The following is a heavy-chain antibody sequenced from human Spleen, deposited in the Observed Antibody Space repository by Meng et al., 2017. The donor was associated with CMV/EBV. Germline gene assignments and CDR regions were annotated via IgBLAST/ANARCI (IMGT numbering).Heavy chain of an antibody. Sequence: GGSLRLSCAASGFTSSSYAMSWVRQAPGKGLEWVSAISGSGGRTYYADSVKGRFTISSDNYKNALYLQMNSLRGEDTAVYYCASPDYYDSSGYLGYWGQGTLVTVSS. V-gene: IGHV3-23*01. D-gene: IGHD3-22*01. CDR3: ASPDYYDSSGYLGY. J-gene: IGHJ4*02. CDR2: ISGSGGRT. CDR1: GFTSSSYA.